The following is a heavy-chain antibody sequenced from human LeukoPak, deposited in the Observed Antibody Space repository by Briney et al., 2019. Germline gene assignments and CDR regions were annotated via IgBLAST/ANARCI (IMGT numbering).Heavy chain of an antibody. CDR3: ARGPVVPAAILYNWFDP. J-gene: IGHJ5*02. D-gene: IGHD2-2*02. V-gene: IGHV4-34*01. CDR2: INHSGST. Sequence: SETLSLTCIVSGGSTSGGNYYWSWIRQPPGKGLEWIGEINHSGSTNYNPSLKSRVTISVDTSKNQFSLKLSSVTAADTAVYYCARGPVVPAAILYNWFDPWGQGTLVTVSS. CDR1: GGSTSGGNYY.